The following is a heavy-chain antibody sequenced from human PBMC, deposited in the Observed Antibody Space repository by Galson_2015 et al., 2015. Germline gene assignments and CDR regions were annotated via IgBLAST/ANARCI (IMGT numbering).Heavy chain of an antibody. CDR3: ARDHASPHYYDSSGYIDY. CDR2: IYTSGST. V-gene: IGHV4-61*02. CDR1: GGSISSGSYY. Sequence: TLSLTCTVSGGSISSGSYYWSWIRQPAGKGLEWIGRIYTSGSTNYNPSLKSRVTISVDTSKNQFSLKLSSVTAADTAVYYCARDHASPHYYDSSGYIDYWGQGTLVTVSS. J-gene: IGHJ4*02. D-gene: IGHD3-22*01.